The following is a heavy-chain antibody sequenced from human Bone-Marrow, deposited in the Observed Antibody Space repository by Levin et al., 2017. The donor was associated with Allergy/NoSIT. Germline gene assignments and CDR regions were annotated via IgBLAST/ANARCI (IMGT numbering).Heavy chain of an antibody. Sequence: LSLTCAASGFTFDIYWMSWVRQAPGKGLEWVANIKEDGSTTYYVDSVKGRFTISRDNAKNSVHLQMNSLRAEDTAVYYCATSRSAAGNDWGQGTVVTVSS. CDR3: ATSRSAAGND. V-gene: IGHV3-7*01. D-gene: IGHD6-13*01. CDR2: IKEDGSTT. J-gene: IGHJ4*02. CDR1: GFTFDIYW.